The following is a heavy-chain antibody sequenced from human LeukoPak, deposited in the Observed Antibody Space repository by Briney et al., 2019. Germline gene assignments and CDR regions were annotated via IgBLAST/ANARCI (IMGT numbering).Heavy chain of an antibody. V-gene: IGHV3-9*01. D-gene: IGHD4-17*01. J-gene: IGHJ3*02. Sequence: GRSLRLSCAASGFTFDDYAMHWVRQAPGEGLEWVSGISWNSGSIGYADSVKGRFTISRDNAKNSLYLQMNSLRAEDTALYYCAKGATVTTVGRGAFEIWGQGTMVTVSS. CDR1: GFTFDDYA. CDR2: ISWNSGSI. CDR3: AKGATVTTVGRGAFEI.